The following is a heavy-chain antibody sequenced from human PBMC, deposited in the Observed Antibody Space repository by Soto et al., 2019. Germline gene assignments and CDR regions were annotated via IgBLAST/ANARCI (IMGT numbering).Heavy chain of an antibody. CDR3: ARGQENPEKTAGSYYFDY. J-gene: IGHJ4*02. D-gene: IGHD1-26*01. CDR2: INHSGST. V-gene: IGHV4-34*01. Sequence: SETLSLTCAVYGGSFSGYYWSWIRQPPGKGLEWIGEINHSGSTNYNPSLKSRVTISVDTSKNQFSLKLSSVTAADTAVYYCARGQENPEKTAGSYYFDYWDQGTLVTVSS. CDR1: GGSFSGYY.